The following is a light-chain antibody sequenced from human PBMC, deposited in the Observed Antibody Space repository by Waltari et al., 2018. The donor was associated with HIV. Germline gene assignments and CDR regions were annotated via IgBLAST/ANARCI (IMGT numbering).Light chain of an antibody. Sequence: DIQMTQSPSSLYASTGDRVTITCRASQGIRGSLAWYQQKPGTAPRLLVCDASRLHDGVPSRFSGGGSGTAYSLTIAGLQPEDFATYYCQQYYSIPRTFGQGTQV. V-gene: IGKV1-NL1*01. J-gene: IGKJ1*01. CDR2: DAS. CDR1: QGIRGS. CDR3: QQYYSIPRT.